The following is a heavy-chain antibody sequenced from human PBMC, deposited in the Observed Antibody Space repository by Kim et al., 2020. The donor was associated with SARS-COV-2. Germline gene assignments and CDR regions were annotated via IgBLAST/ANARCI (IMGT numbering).Heavy chain of an antibody. V-gene: IGHV1-3*01. Sequence: ASVKVSCKASGYTFTSYAMHWVRQAPGQRLEWMGWINAGNGNTKYSQKFQGRVTITRDTSASTAYMELSSLRSEDTAVYYCARDLSRGITIFPFDPWGQGTLVTVSS. D-gene: IGHD3-3*01. J-gene: IGHJ5*02. CDR2: INAGNGNT. CDR3: ARDLSRGITIFPFDP. CDR1: GYTFTSYA.